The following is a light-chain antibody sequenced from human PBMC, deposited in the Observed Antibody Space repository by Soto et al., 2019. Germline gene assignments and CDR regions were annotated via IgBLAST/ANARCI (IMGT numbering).Light chain of an antibody. CDR2: EVT. CDR3: CSYTKTTTPWV. J-gene: IGLJ3*02. Sequence: QSALTQPASAYGSPGQSITISCTGSNSDVGAYNFVSWFQQHPGKAPKLIIYEVTSRPSGVSSRFSGSKSGNTASLNISGLQAEDEAEYYCCSYTKTTTPWVFGGGTQLTVL. CDR1: NSDVGAYNF. V-gene: IGLV2-14*01.